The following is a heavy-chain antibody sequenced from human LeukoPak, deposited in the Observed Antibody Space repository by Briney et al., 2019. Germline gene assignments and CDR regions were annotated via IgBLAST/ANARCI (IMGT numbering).Heavy chain of an antibody. CDR1: GGSITHYY. D-gene: IGHD1-1*01. Sequence: PSETLSLTCTVSGGSITHYYWTWIRQPPGKGLEWIGNIYYKGNTNYNPSLKSRVTMSVSTCTNHLSLKVRSVTAADTAVYFCARGLQTGRNDAFDPWGQGTLVTVSS. J-gene: IGHJ5*02. CDR3: ARGLQTGRNDAFDP. V-gene: IGHV4-59*01. CDR2: IYYKGNT.